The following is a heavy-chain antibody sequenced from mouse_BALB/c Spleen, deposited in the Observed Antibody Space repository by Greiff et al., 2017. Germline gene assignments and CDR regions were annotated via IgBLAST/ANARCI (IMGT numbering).Heavy chain of an antibody. CDR1: GYSITSDYA. Sequence: EVQLQESGPGLVKPSQSLSLTCTVTGYSITSDYAWNWIRQFPGTKLEWMGYISYSGSTSYNPSLKSRISITRDTSKNQFFLQLNSVTTEDTATYYCASGVYYFDYWGQGTTLTVSS. CDR3: ASGVYYFDY. V-gene: IGHV3-2*02. CDR2: ISYSGST. J-gene: IGHJ2*01.